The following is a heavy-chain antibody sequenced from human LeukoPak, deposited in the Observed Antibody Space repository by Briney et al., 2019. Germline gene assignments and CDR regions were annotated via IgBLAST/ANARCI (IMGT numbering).Heavy chain of an antibody. V-gene: IGHV3-21*01. Sequence: GGSLRLSCAASGFTFSSYSMNWVRQAPGKGLEWVSSISSSSSYTYYADSVKGRFTISRDNAKNSLYLQMNSLRAEDTAVYYCSRDSHHGSGSYYNGYENWGQGTLVTVSS. J-gene: IGHJ4*02. CDR1: GFTFSSYS. CDR3: SRDSHHGSGSYYNGYEN. D-gene: IGHD3-10*01. CDR2: ISSSSSYT.